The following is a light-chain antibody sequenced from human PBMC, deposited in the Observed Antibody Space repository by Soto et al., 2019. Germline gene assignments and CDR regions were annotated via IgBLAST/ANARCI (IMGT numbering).Light chain of an antibody. CDR3: QHRSSWPVS. J-gene: IGKJ5*01. Sequence: EIVLPQSPATLSLSPGERATLSCRASQSVSSYLAWYQQKPGQSPRLLMFDVSNRATGIPARFSGSGSGTDFTLTISSLEPEDFGVYYCQHRSSWPVSFGQGTRLEIK. V-gene: IGKV3-11*01. CDR1: QSVSSY. CDR2: DVS.